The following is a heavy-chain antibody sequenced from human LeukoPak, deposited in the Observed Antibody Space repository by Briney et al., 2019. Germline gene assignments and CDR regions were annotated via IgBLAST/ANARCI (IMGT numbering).Heavy chain of an antibody. J-gene: IGHJ3*02. CDR3: ARDSITVSVGAFDI. CDR2: INQNGGTT. Sequence: LPGGSLRLSCSASGFSFSDCIMNWVRQAPGKGLEHVSLINQNGGTTYYADSVKGRFTISRDNSKNTLYLQMGSLRAEDMGVYYCARDSITVSVGAFDIWGQGTMVTVSS. CDR1: GFSFSDCI. D-gene: IGHD2-2*01. V-gene: IGHV3-64*02.